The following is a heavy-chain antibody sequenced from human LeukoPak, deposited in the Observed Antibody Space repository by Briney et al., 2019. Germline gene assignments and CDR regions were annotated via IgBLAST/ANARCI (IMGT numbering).Heavy chain of an antibody. Sequence: ASVKVSCKASNYTFTNYGITWVRQAPGHGLEWMGWINPKSGGTNYAQKFQGRVTMTRDTSISTAYMDMSSLRSDDTAVYYCARNLWFGESSDAFDMWGQGTMVTVSS. CDR1: NYTFTNYG. CDR2: INPKSGGT. CDR3: ARNLWFGESSDAFDM. J-gene: IGHJ3*02. V-gene: IGHV1-2*02. D-gene: IGHD3-10*01.